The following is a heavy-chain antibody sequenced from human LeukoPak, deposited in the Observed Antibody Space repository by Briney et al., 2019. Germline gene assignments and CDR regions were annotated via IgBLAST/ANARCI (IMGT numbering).Heavy chain of an antibody. CDR1: GGSISSYY. Sequence: SETLSLTCTASGGSISSYYWSWIRQPAGKGLEWIGRIYTSGSTNYNPSLKSRVTMSVDTSKNQFSLKLSSVTAADTAVYYCGGSSRRRGAFDYWGQGTLVTVSS. CDR3: GGSSRRRGAFDY. J-gene: IGHJ4*02. D-gene: IGHD2-15*01. CDR2: IYTSGST. V-gene: IGHV4-4*07.